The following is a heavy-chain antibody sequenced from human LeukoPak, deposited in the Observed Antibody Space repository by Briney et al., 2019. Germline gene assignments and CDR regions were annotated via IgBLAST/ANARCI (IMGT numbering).Heavy chain of an antibody. CDR1: GFALDDYG. Sequence: VRSLRLSCAASGFALDDYGMSWVRPAPGEGRGWGSDINWKGGSTGYADSVKGRFTISRDNAKNSLYLKMNSLRAEDTALYYCARDHQIYYYDRSGPLDYWGQGTLVTVSA. D-gene: IGHD3-22*01. CDR2: INWKGGST. CDR3: ARDHQIYYYDRSGPLDY. V-gene: IGHV3-20*04. J-gene: IGHJ4*02.